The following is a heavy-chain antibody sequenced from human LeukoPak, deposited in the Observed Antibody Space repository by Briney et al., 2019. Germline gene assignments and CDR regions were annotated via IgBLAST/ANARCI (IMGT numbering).Heavy chain of an antibody. Sequence: ASVKVSCKASGYTFTGYYMHWVRQAPGQGLEWMGWINPNSGGTNYAQKFQGRVTMTRDTSISTAYMELSRLRSDDTSVYYCARVRVKNYYYYYMDVWGKGTTVTVSS. V-gene: IGHV1-2*02. D-gene: IGHD2-21*01. CDR3: ARVRVKNYYYYYMDV. J-gene: IGHJ6*03. CDR1: GYTFTGYY. CDR2: INPNSGGT.